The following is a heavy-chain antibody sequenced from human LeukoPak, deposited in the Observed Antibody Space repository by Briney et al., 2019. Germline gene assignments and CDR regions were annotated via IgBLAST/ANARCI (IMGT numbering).Heavy chain of an antibody. Sequence: PGGSLRLSCAASGVTFSSYSMNWVRQAPGKGLEWVSSISSSSSYIYYADSVKGRFTISRDNAKNSLYLQMNSLRAEDTAVYYCASLEEYYYDSSGYAGWFDPWGQGTLVTVSS. D-gene: IGHD3-22*01. CDR2: ISSSSSYI. CDR3: ASLEEYYYDSSGYAGWFDP. CDR1: GVTFSSYS. V-gene: IGHV3-21*01. J-gene: IGHJ5*02.